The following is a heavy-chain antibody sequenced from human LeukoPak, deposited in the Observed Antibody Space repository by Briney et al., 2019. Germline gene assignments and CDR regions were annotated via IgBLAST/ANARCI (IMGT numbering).Heavy chain of an antibody. V-gene: IGHV3-30-3*01. Sequence: GGSLRLSCAASGFTFSSYSMHWVRQAPGKGLEWVALISYDGANKYYADSVKGRFTISRDNAKNSLYLQMNSLRVEDTALYYCAKVLVREYGDYGLDYWGQGTLVTVSS. CDR1: GFTFSSYS. CDR2: ISYDGANK. J-gene: IGHJ4*02. CDR3: AKVLVREYGDYGLDY. D-gene: IGHD4-17*01.